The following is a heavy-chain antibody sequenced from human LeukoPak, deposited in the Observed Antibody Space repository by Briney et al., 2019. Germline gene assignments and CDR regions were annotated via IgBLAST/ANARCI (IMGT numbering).Heavy chain of an antibody. V-gene: IGHV1-18*01. CDR1: GYTFTSYG. J-gene: IGHJ6*02. CDR3: ARRPYDFWSGYYIPPSYYGMDV. CDR2: ISAYNGNT. D-gene: IGHD3-3*01. Sequence: APVKVSCKASGYTFTSYGISWVRQAPGQGLEWMGWISAYNGNTNYAQKLQGRVTMTTDTSTSTAYMELRSLRSDDTAVYYCARRPYDFWSGYYIPPSYYGMDVWGQGTTVTVSS.